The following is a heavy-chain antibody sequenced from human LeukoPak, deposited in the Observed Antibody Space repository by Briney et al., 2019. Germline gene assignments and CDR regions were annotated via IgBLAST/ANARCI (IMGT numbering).Heavy chain of an antibody. Sequence: SVKVSCKASGGTFSSYAISWVRQAPGQGLEWMGRIIPIFGTANYAQKFQSRVTITTDESTSTAHMELSSLRSEDTAVYYCAKESSSSADWRILVVNYFDYWGQGTLVTVSS. J-gene: IGHJ4*02. CDR1: GGTFSSYA. CDR3: AKESSSSADWRILVVNYFDY. CDR2: IIPIFGTA. V-gene: IGHV1-69*05. D-gene: IGHD6-13*01.